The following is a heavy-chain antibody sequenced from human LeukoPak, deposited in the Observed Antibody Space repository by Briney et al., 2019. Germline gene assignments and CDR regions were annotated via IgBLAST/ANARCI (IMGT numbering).Heavy chain of an antibody. CDR3: ARVGDYSTDI. J-gene: IGHJ3*02. D-gene: IGHD3-16*01. CDR2: ISGSGGST. CDR1: GFTFRSYA. V-gene: IGHV3-23*01. Sequence: PGGSLRLSCAASGFTFRSYAMSWVRQAPGKGLEWVSGISGSGGSTDYADSVKGRFTISRDNAKNSLYLQMNSLRAEDTAVYYCARVGDYSTDIWGQGTMVTVSS.